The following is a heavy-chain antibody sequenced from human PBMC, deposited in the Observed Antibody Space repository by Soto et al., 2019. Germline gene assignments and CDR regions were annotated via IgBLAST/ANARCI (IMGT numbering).Heavy chain of an antibody. J-gene: IGHJ4*02. Sequence: SETLSLTCTVSGGSINNYFWSWIRQPPGKGLEWIGFIYYGGSTNYNPSLKSRVTISVDTPKNQFSLKLSSVTAADTAVYYCAKNWNWGSLVHWGQGTLVTVSS. CDR1: GGSINNYF. V-gene: IGHV4-59*08. CDR3: AKNWNWGSLVH. D-gene: IGHD7-27*01. CDR2: IYYGGST.